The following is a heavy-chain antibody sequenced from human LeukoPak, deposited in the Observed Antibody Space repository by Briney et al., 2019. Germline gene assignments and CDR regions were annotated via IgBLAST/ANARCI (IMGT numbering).Heavy chain of an antibody. D-gene: IGHD5-12*01. J-gene: IGHJ4*02. Sequence: PSETLSLTCAVYGESFSGYYWTWIRQPPGKGLEWIGEINHDGSTNYNPSLKSRVTISADTSKNQFSLKMRSVTAADTAAYYCARARGTVAIDYWSQGTLVTVSS. V-gene: IGHV4-34*01. CDR1: GESFSGYY. CDR3: ARARGTVAIDY. CDR2: INHDGST.